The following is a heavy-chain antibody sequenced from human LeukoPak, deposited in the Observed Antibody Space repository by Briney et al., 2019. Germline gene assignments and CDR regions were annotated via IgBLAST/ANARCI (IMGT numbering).Heavy chain of an antibody. Sequence: PGGSLRLSCAASEFLFGSYAMNWVRQAPGKGLEWVSGIGASGSSTYYADSVKGRFTISRDNSKTTLYLQMNSLRAEDTAVYYCARGLSSVNDAFDIWGQGAMVTVSS. V-gene: IGHV3-23*01. D-gene: IGHD3-10*01. CDR2: IGASGSST. J-gene: IGHJ3*02. CDR1: EFLFGSYA. CDR3: ARGLSSVNDAFDI.